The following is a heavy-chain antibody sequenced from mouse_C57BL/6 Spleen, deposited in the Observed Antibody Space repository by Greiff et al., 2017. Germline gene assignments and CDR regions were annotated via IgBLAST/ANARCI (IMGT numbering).Heavy chain of an antibody. D-gene: IGHD1-1*01. Sequence: EVQLQQSGPELVKPGDSVKLSCKASGYSFTGYFMNWVMQSHGKSLEWIGRINPYNGDTFYNQKFKGKATLTVDKSSSTAHMELRSLTSEDSAVYYCARPLYYGSTYIDYWGQGTTLTVSS. CDR3: ARPLYYGSTYIDY. V-gene: IGHV1-20*01. CDR1: GYSFTGYF. J-gene: IGHJ2*01. CDR2: INPYNGDT.